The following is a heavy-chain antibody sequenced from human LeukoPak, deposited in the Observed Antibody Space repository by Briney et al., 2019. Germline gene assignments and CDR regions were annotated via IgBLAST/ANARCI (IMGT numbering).Heavy chain of an antibody. CDR2: INGDGSST. Sequence: GGSLRLSCAASGFTFSSYWTHWVRQAPGKGLVWVSRINGDGSSTSYADFVKGRFTISRDNAKNTLYLQMNSLRAEDTAVYYCARDPYGSGSFWGQGTLVTVSS. CDR1: GFTFSSYW. D-gene: IGHD3-10*01. CDR3: ARDPYGSGSF. J-gene: IGHJ4*02. V-gene: IGHV3-74*01.